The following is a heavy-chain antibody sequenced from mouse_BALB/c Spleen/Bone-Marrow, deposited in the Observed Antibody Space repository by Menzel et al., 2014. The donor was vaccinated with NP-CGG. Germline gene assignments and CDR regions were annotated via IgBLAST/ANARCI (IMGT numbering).Heavy chain of an antibody. CDR3: TTLARNNFDY. J-gene: IGHJ2*01. CDR2: IHPGNSDT. Sequence: VQLQQSGTVLARPGAAVKMSCKASGYTFSNYWMHWIKQRPGQGLEWIGTIHPGNSDTTYNQKFKGKAKLTAVTSTSTAYMELSSLTNEDSAVYYCTTLARNNFDYWGQGPTPTVSS. D-gene: IGHD3-1*01. V-gene: IGHV1-5*01. CDR1: GYTFSNYW.